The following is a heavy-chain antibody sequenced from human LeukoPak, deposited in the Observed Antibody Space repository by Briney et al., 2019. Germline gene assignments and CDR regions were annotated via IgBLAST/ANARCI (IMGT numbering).Heavy chain of an antibody. Sequence: PSETLSLTCSVSGGSVSSYYWSWIRQSPGKGLEWIGYIHNSGRTNYNPSLKSRVTMSVDTSKNQFSLKLNSVTAADTAVYYCARMYSGTSYYFDYWGQGTLVTVSS. CDR3: ARMYSGTSYYFDY. CDR1: GGSVSSYY. D-gene: IGHD1-26*01. V-gene: IGHV4-59*02. CDR2: IHNSGRT. J-gene: IGHJ4*02.